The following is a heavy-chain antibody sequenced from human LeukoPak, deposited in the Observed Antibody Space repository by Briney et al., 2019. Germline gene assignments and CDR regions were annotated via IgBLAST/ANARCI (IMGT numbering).Heavy chain of an antibody. D-gene: IGHD3-3*01. Sequence: GGSLRLSCAASGFTFSSYSMNWVRQAPGKGLKWVSSISSSSSYIYYADSVKGRFTISRDNSKNTLYLQMNSLRAEDTAVYYCASGFQYYFDYWGQGTLVTVSS. V-gene: IGHV3-21*01. CDR2: ISSSSSYI. CDR3: ASGFQYYFDY. CDR1: GFTFSSYS. J-gene: IGHJ4*02.